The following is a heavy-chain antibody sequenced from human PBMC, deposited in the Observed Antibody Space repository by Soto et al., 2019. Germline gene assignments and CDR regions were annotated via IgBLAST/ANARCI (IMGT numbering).Heavy chain of an antibody. CDR3: ASIPPSAVGATNEVDY. D-gene: IGHD1-26*01. CDR2: INDDGSST. CDR1: GVTVSIYW. Sequence: EVQLVESGGGLVQPGGSLSLSCAASGVTVSIYWMHWVRHAPGKGLVWVSRINDDGSSTSYADSVKGRFTISRDTAKNTLDLQMNSLRDEDTSVYYCASIPPSAVGATNEVDYWGQGILVTVSS. V-gene: IGHV3-74*01. J-gene: IGHJ4*02.